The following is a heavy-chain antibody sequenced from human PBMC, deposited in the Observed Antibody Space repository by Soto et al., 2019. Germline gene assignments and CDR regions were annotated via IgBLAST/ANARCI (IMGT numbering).Heavy chain of an antibody. CDR3: ARGRHPTMVYALNRAVPRSVVSKYYFDY. V-gene: IGHV4-34*01. Sequence: QVQLQQWGAGLLKPSETLSLTCAVYGGSFSGYYWSWIRQPPGKGLEWIGEINHSGSTNYNPSLKSRVTISVDTSKNQFSLKLSSVTAADTAVYYCARGRHPTMVYALNRAVPRSVVSKYYFDYWGQGTLVTVSS. J-gene: IGHJ4*02. CDR2: INHSGST. CDR1: GGSFSGYY. D-gene: IGHD2-8*01.